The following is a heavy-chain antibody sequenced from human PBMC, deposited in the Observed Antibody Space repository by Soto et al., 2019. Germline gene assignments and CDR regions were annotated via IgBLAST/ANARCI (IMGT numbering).Heavy chain of an antibody. CDR2: FDPEDGET. CDR1: GYTLTELS. D-gene: IGHD3-3*01. CDR3: ATVRLRFGPSAVDY. Sequence: GASVKVSCKVSGYTLTELSMRWVRQAPGKGLEWMGGFDPEDGETIYAQKFQGRVTMTEDTSTDTAYKEPSSLRSEDTAVYYCATVRLRFGPSAVDYWGQGTLVTVSS. V-gene: IGHV1-24*01. J-gene: IGHJ4*02.